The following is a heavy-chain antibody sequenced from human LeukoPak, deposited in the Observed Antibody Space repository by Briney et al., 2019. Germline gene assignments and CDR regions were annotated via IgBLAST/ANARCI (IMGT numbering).Heavy chain of an antibody. D-gene: IGHD3-22*01. CDR1: GYTFTSYG. Sequence: ASVKVSCKASGYTFTSYGISWVRQAPGQGLEWMGWISAYNGNTNYAQKLQGRVTMTTDTSTSTAYMELRSLRSDDTAVYYCARAPTNHYYDSSGSLPPRAVDYWGQGTLVTVSS. CDR3: ARAPTNHYYDSSGSLPPRAVDY. V-gene: IGHV1-18*01. CDR2: ISAYNGNT. J-gene: IGHJ4*02.